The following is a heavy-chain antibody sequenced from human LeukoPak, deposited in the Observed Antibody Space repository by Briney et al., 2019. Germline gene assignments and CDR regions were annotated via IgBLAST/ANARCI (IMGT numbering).Heavy chain of an antibody. V-gene: IGHV4-34*01. CDR2: INHSGST. J-gene: IGHJ4*02. CDR3: ARRNYFYDFWSGKTDY. CDR1: GGSFSGYY. Sequence: SETLSLTCAVYGGSFSGYYWSWIRQPPGKGLEWIGEINHSGSTNYNPSLKSRVTISVDTSKNQFSLKLSSVTAADTAVYYSARRNYFYDFWSGKTDYWGQGTLVTVSS. D-gene: IGHD3-3*01.